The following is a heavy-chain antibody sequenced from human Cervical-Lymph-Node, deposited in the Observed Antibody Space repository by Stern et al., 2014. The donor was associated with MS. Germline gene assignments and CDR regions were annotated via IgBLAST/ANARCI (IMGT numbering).Heavy chain of an antibody. CDR1: GGTFSNYA. J-gene: IGHJ4*02. D-gene: IGHD6-19*01. CDR3: AGRTLAGYFDY. CDR2: IILILGTA. Sequence: QVQLVQSGAEVKKPGSSVKLSCKASGGTFSNYAISWVRQAPGQGLEWMGGIILILGTAHYAQKFQDIVTITADESTSTVYMELRSLTSEDTAVYYCAGRTLAGYFDYWGQGALVTVSS. V-gene: IGHV1-69*01.